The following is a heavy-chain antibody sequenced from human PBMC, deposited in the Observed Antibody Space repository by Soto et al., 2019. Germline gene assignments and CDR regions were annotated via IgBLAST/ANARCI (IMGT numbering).Heavy chain of an antibody. D-gene: IGHD2-15*01. V-gene: IGHV4-39*01. Sequence: QLQLQESGPGLVKPSETLSLTCTVTGGSINSGTYYWDWIRQPLGQGLEWIGSIYYSGFTYYNPSLKSRVTMSVDTSKNQFSLRLSSVTAADTAVYYCARRVYGATYPAQYDYWGQGTLVAVSS. J-gene: IGHJ4*02. CDR2: IYYSGFT. CDR3: ARRVYGATYPAQYDY. CDR1: GGSINSGTYY.